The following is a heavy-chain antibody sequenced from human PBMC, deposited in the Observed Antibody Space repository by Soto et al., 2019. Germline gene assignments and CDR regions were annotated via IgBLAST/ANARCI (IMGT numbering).Heavy chain of an antibody. CDR1: GFAFSSYG. CDR3: ARDEGNGYDFWSGYYYYYYGMDV. J-gene: IGHJ6*02. D-gene: IGHD3-3*01. V-gene: IGHV3-33*01. CDR2: MWYDGSNK. Sequence: GGSLRLSCAASGFAFSSYGMHWVRQAPGKGLEWVAVMWYDGSNKYYADSVKGRFTISRDNSKNTLYLQMNSLRAEDTAVYYCARDEGNGYDFWSGYYYYYYGMDVWGQGTTVTVSS.